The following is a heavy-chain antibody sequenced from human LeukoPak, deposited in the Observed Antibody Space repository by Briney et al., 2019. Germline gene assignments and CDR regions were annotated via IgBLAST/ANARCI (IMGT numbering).Heavy chain of an antibody. CDR1: GGSINGYY. Sequence: PSETLSLTCAVSGGSINGYYWSWIRQSPGKGLESLGYIYYTGSTNYNPSLKSRVAMSVDTSRNQFFLRLSSVTAADTAVYYCARFSEYYHSSVHYLDYWGQGTLVSVSS. V-gene: IGHV4-59*01. J-gene: IGHJ4*02. CDR3: ARFSEYYHSSVHYLDY. CDR2: IYYTGST. D-gene: IGHD3-22*01.